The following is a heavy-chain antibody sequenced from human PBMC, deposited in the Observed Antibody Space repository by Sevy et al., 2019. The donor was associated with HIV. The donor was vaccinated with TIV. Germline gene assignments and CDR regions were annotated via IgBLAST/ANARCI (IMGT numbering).Heavy chain of an antibody. Sequence: GVSLRLSCAASGFTVSGNYMSWVRQAPGKGLEWVSGIFSGGNTHFADSVKGRFTISRDNPKNTLSLQMNSLSAEDTAVYYCARAVEDYSDSSAWDWYFDLWGRGTLVTVSS. V-gene: IGHV3-66*01. D-gene: IGHD3-22*01. J-gene: IGHJ2*01. CDR1: GFTVSGNY. CDR3: ARAVEDYSDSSAWDWYFDL. CDR2: IFSGGNT.